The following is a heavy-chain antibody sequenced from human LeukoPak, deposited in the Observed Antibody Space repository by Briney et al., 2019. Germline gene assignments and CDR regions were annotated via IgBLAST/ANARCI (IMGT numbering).Heavy chain of an antibody. J-gene: IGHJ6*02. V-gene: IGHV3-48*03. CDR1: GFTFSSYE. D-gene: IGHD2-2*01. Sequence: PGGSLRLSCAASGFTFSSYEMNWVRQAPGKGLEWFSYISSSGITIYYADSVKGRFTISRDNSKNTLYLQMNSLRAEDTAVYYCARGGIVVEYGMDVWGQGTTVTVSS. CDR2: ISSSGITI. CDR3: ARGGIVVEYGMDV.